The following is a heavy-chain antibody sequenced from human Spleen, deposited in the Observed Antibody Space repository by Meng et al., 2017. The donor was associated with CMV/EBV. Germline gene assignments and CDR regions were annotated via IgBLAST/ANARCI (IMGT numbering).Heavy chain of an antibody. J-gene: IGHJ4*02. CDR2: ISYTGST. Sequence: SETLSLTCTVSGGSISNHYWNWIRQPPGKGLEWIGYISYTGSTKYSPSLKSRVTISVDTSKNQFSLRLSSLTAADTAVYYCARDVTPDYWGQGTLVTVSS. CDR3: ARDVTPDY. CDR1: GGSISNHY. D-gene: IGHD5-18*01. V-gene: IGHV4-59*11.